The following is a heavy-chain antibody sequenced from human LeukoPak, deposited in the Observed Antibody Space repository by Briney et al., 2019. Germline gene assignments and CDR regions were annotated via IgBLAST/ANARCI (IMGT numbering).Heavy chain of an antibody. CDR3: ARERVQRRYCSSTSCYPSDY. V-gene: IGHV1-69*13. CDR1: GGTFSSYA. D-gene: IGHD2-2*01. Sequence: SVKVSCKASGGTFSSYAISWGRQAPGQGLEWMGGIIPIFGTANYAQKFQGRVTITADESTSTAYMELSSLRSEDTAVYYCARERVQRRYCSSTSCYPSDYWGQGTLVTVSS. CDR2: IIPIFGTA. J-gene: IGHJ4*02.